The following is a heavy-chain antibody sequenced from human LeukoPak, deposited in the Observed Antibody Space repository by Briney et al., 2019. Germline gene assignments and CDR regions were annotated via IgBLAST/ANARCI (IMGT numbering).Heavy chain of an antibody. J-gene: IGHJ2*01. V-gene: IGHV4-59*12. CDR3: ARYSSTWPYWYFDL. Sequence: PSETLSLTCTVSGGSISGYYWTWIRQSPGKRPEWLAYIRYTGSTNYNPSLKSRVTISVDRSKNQFSRKLTSVTAADTAVYYCARYSSTWPYWYFDLWGRGTLVTVSS. CDR1: GGSISGYY. D-gene: IGHD6-13*01. CDR2: IRYTGST.